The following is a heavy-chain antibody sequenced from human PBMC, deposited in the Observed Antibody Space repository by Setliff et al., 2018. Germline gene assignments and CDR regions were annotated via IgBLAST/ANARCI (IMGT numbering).Heavy chain of an antibody. CDR3: AHRGGYGADSLYYFDV. V-gene: IGHV3-7*01. J-gene: IGHJ4*02. D-gene: IGHD3-10*01. CDR1: GFTLRSYW. CDR2: IKEDGSET. Sequence: GGSLRLSCAASGFTLRSYWMSWVRQAPGKGLEWVANIKEDGSETYYGGSVKGRFTISRDNAKNQVVLTLTNMDPVDTATYYCAHRGGYGADSLYYFDVWGQGTLVTVSS.